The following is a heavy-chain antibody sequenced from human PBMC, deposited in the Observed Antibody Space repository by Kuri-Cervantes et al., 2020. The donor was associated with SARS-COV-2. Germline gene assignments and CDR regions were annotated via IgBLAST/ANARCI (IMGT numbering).Heavy chain of an antibody. D-gene: IGHD6-19*01. CDR2: IYYSGST. CDR1: GGSISSGSYY. J-gene: IGHJ4*02. Sequence: SETLSLTCTVSGGSISSGSYYWGWIRQPPGKGLEWIGSIYYSGSTYYNPSLKSRVTKSVDTSKNQFSLKLSSVTAADTAVYYCARQGDGGFRAVAGTTEWGYWGQGTLVTVSS. V-gene: IGHV4-39*01. CDR3: ARQGDGGFRAVAGTTEWGY.